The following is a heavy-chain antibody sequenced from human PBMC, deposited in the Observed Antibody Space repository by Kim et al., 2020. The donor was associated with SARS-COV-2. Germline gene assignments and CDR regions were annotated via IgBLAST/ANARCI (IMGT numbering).Heavy chain of an antibody. D-gene: IGHD6-13*01. CDR3: ARDRVQLGTVLGIYFDY. J-gene: IGHJ4*02. Sequence: LKSRVTISVDKSKNQCSLKLSSVTAADTAVYYCARDRVQLGTVLGIYFDYWGQGTLVTVSS. V-gene: IGHV4-4*02.